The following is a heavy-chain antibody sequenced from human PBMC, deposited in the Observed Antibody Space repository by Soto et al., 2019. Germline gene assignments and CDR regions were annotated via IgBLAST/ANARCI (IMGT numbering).Heavy chain of an antibody. CDR3: ARDIGISGNWFDP. CDR2: ISGSSTTK. D-gene: IGHD1-20*01. V-gene: IGHV3-11*01. Sequence: PWGSLRLSCAASGFGFSDYYMTWIRQAPGKGLECVSYISGSSTTKYYADSVKGRFTISRDNTKNSLFLHMNSLTTEDTGVYYCARDIGISGNWFDPWGQGTLVTVSS. J-gene: IGHJ5*02. CDR1: GFGFSDYY.